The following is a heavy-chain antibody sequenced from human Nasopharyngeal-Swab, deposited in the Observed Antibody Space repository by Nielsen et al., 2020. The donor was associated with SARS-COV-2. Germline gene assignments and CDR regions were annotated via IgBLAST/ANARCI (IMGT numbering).Heavy chain of an antibody. CDR3: AREMASFDN. CDR2: IYHSGST. CDR1: GGSISSYY. V-gene: IGHV4-38-2*02. D-gene: IGHD5-24*01. J-gene: IGHJ4*02. Sequence: SETLSLTCTVSGGSISSYYWSWIRQPPGKGLEWIGSIYHSGSTYYNPSLKSRVTISVDTSKNQFSLKLSSVTAADTAVYYCAREMASFDNWGQGTLVTVSS.